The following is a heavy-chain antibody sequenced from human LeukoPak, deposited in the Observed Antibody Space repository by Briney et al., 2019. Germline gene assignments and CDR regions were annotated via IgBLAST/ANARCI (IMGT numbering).Heavy chain of an antibody. D-gene: IGHD3-16*02. CDR2: ISVYNGNA. J-gene: IGHJ4*02. V-gene: IGHV1-18*04. CDR3: AIVTIWGPYRSSFDS. CDR1: GYTFINYG. Sequence: WASVRVSCKASGYTFINYGITWVRQAPGQGLEWMGWISVYNGNANYAQRLQDRVTITADTSTTTAYMDLRSLTSDDTAIYYCAIVTIWGPYRSSFDSWGQGSLVTVSP.